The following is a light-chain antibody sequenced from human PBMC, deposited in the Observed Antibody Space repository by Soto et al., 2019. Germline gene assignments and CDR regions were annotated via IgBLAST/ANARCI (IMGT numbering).Light chain of an antibody. J-gene: IGKJ4*01. CDR3: QQYSEWPPLT. CDR2: GAS. Sequence: EIVMTQSPATLSVSPGERVSLSCRASQSISTNLAWYQQKPGQAPRLLIYGASTRATGIPARFSGSGSGTEFTLTISGLQSEDFAVYYCQQYSEWPPLTFGGGTRWIS. CDR1: QSISTN. V-gene: IGKV3-15*01.